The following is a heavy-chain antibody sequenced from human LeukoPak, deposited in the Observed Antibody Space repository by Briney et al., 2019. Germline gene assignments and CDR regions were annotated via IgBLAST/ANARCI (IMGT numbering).Heavy chain of an antibody. CDR2: ISSSGNTI. Sequence: GGSLRLSCAASGFTFSDYYMSWIRQAPGKGLEWVSYISSSGNTIYYADSVKGRFTISRDNAKNSLYLQMNSLRAEDTAVYYCARANYDVNWFDPWGQGTLVTVSS. J-gene: IGHJ5*02. D-gene: IGHD3-3*01. V-gene: IGHV3-11*01. CDR3: ARANYDVNWFDP. CDR1: GFTFSDYY.